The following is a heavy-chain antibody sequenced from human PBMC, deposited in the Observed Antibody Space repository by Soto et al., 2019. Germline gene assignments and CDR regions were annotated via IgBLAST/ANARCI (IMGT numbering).Heavy chain of an antibody. Sequence: VQLVASGGGLIQPGESPRLSCEAFGFTVSGKKYVAWVRQAPGKGLEWVSALYDLDGTYYADSVKGRFTTSSDSSRTTVYLQMNSLRPDDTAVYSCATWHLQEHAYDIWGQGTMVTVSS. D-gene: IGHD1-1*01. CDR3: ATWHLQEHAYDI. J-gene: IGHJ3*02. CDR1: GFTVSGKKY. CDR2: LYDLDGT. V-gene: IGHV3-53*01.